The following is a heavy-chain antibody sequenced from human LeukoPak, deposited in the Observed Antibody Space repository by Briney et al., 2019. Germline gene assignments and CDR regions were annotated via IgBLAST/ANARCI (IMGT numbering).Heavy chain of an antibody. CDR1: GGSISRGGYY. J-gene: IGHJ4*02. CDR2: FYYSRTT. CDR3: ARGDYGLYFFDS. Sequence: SQTLSLTCTVSGGSISRGGYYWNWIRQHPREGLEWIGYFYYSRTTSYNPSLKSRATISVDTSNNQFSLKLSSVTAAGTAVYYCARGDYGLYFFDSWGRGTLATVSS. V-gene: IGHV4-31*03. D-gene: IGHD4-17*01.